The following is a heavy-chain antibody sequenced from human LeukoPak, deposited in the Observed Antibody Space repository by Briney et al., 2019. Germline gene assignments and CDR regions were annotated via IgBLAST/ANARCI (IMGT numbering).Heavy chain of an antibody. D-gene: IGHD2-2*01. J-gene: IGHJ4*02. CDR1: GYTFTSYG. CDR2: ISAYNGNT. V-gene: IGHV1-18*01. CDR3: ARGPRYCSSTSCYPSYFDY. Sequence: ASVKVSCKASGYTFTSYGISWVRQAPGQGLEWMGWISAYNGNTNYAQKLQGRVTMTTDTSTSTAYMELRSLRSDDTAVYYCARGPRYCSSTSCYPSYFDYWGQGTLVTVSS.